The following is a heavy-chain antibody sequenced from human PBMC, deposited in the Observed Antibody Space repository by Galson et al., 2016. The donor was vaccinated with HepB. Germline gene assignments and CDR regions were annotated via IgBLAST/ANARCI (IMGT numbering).Heavy chain of an antibody. Sequence: SLRLSCAASGFAFGSYAMSWVRQAPGKGLEWVSGLSYSGLGTYYTDSVKGRFTISRDNFKNTLYLQMNSLRAEDTAIYFCAKFGGQFIVGGDYLDSWGQGILVTVSS. J-gene: IGHJ4*02. CDR2: LSYSGLGT. CDR3: AKFGGQFIVGGDYLDS. CDR1: GFAFGSYA. D-gene: IGHD2-21*01. V-gene: IGHV3-23*01.